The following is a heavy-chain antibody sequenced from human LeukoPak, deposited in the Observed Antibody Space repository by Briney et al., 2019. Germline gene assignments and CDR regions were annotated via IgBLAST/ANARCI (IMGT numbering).Heavy chain of an antibody. D-gene: IGHD1-26*01. CDR1: GDSVSGHY. CDR2: IYYSGST. J-gene: IGHJ4*02. CDR3: ATLKLGATFNY. Sequence: PSETLSLTCTVSGDSVSGHYWSWIRQTPGKGLEWIGSIYYSGSTYYNPSLKSRVTISVDTSKNQFSLKLSSVTAADTAVYYCATLKLGATFNYWGQGTLVTVSS. V-gene: IGHV4-59*02.